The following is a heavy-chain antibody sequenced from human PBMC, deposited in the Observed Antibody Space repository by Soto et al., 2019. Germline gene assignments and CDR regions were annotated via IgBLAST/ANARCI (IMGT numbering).Heavy chain of an antibody. Sequence: PGGSLRLSCAAPGFTFSSYAMSWVRQAPGKGLEWVSAISGSGGSTYYADSVKGRFTISRDNSKNTLYLQMNSLRAEDTAVYYCAMLLLWFGELLSDIDYWGQGTLVTVSS. V-gene: IGHV3-23*01. CDR1: GFTFSSYA. CDR3: AMLLLWFGELLSDIDY. CDR2: ISGSGGST. D-gene: IGHD3-10*01. J-gene: IGHJ4*02.